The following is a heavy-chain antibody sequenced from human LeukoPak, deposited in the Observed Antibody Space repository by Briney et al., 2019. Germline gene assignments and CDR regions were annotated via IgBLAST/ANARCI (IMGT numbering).Heavy chain of an antibody. V-gene: IGHV1-2*02. Sequence: ASVKVSCKASGYTFTGYYMHWVRQAPGQGLEWMGWINPNSGGTNYAQMSQGRVTMTRDTSISTAYMELSRLRSDDTAVYYCARGVGPRYFDLWGRGTLVTVSS. D-gene: IGHD1-26*01. J-gene: IGHJ2*01. CDR2: INPNSGGT. CDR1: GYTFTGYY. CDR3: ARGVGPRYFDL.